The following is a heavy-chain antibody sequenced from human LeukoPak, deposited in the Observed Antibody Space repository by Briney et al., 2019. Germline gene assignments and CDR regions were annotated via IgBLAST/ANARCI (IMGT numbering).Heavy chain of an antibody. Sequence: SETLSLTCTVFGGSISSYYWSWIRQPPGKGLEWIGYIYYSGSTNYNPSLKSRVTISVDTSKNQFSLKLSSVTAADTAVYYCTRAYDSSGYPDLFDYWGQGTLVTVSS. V-gene: IGHV4-59*01. CDR1: GGSISSYY. CDR2: IYYSGST. J-gene: IGHJ4*02. CDR3: TRAYDSSGYPDLFDY. D-gene: IGHD3-22*01.